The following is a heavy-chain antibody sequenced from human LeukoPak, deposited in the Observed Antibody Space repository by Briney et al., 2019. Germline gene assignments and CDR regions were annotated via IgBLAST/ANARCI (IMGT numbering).Heavy chain of an antibody. CDR1: GGSISSYY. Sequence: SETLSLTCTVSGGSISSYYWSWIRQPPGKGLEWIGYIYYSGSTNYNPSLKSRATISVDTSKNQFSLKVSSVTAADTAVYYCARDRSGYDFYYYYYYMDVWGKGTTVTVSS. CDR2: IYYSGST. CDR3: ARDRSGYDFYYYYYYMDV. D-gene: IGHD5-12*01. V-gene: IGHV4-59*12. J-gene: IGHJ6*03.